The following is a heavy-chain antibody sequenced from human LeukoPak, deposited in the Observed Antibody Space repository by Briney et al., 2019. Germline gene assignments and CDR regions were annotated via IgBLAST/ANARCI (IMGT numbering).Heavy chain of an antibody. Sequence: GGSLRLSCAASGFTLSSYAMSWVRQAPGKGLEWVSAISGSGGSTYYADSVKGRFTISRDNSKNTLYLQMNSLRAEDTAVYYCAKDRVRGFGEFYYYYYGMDVWGQGTTVTVSS. J-gene: IGHJ6*02. CDR3: AKDRVRGFGEFYYYYYGMDV. V-gene: IGHV3-23*01. D-gene: IGHD3-10*01. CDR1: GFTLSSYA. CDR2: ISGSGGST.